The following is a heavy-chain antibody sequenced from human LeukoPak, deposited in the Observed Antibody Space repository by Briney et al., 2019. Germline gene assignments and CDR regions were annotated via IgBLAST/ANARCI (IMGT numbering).Heavy chain of an antibody. Sequence: GGSLRLSCAASGFTFSSYWMSWVRQSPGKVLEWVANIKQDGSEKYYVDSVKGRFTISRDNAKNSLYLQMNSLRAEDTAVYYCARLGCSSTSCPLGDWFDPWGQGTLVTVSS. J-gene: IGHJ5*02. V-gene: IGHV3-7*01. CDR1: GFTFSSYW. CDR2: IKQDGSEK. CDR3: ARLGCSSTSCPLGDWFDP. D-gene: IGHD2-2*01.